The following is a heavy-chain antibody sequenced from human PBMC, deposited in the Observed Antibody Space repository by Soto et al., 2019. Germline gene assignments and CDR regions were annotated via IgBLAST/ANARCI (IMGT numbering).Heavy chain of an antibody. Sequence: QVQLQQWGAGLLKPSETLSLTCAVYGGSFSGYYWSWIRQPPGKGLEWIGEINHSGSTNYNPSLKIRVTISVDTSKNQFSLKLSSVTAADTAVYYCAREYSSSGYNWFDPWGQGTLVTVAS. J-gene: IGHJ5*02. D-gene: IGHD6-6*01. CDR3: AREYSSSGYNWFDP. CDR2: INHSGST. CDR1: GGSFSGYY. V-gene: IGHV4-34*01.